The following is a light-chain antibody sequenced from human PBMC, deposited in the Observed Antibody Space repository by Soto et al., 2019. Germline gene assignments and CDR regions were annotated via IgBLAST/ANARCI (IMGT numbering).Light chain of an antibody. CDR1: QSILYSSNNKNY. CDR2: WAS. V-gene: IGKV4-1*01. Sequence: DIVMTQSPDSLAVSLGERATINCKSSQSILYSSNNKNYLAWYQQKTGQPPKLLIYWASTRESGVPDRFSGSGSGTDFTLTIRRLQAEDVAVYYGQQYYGTPYPCGQGTNLQIK. J-gene: IGKJ2*01. CDR3: QQYYGTPYP.